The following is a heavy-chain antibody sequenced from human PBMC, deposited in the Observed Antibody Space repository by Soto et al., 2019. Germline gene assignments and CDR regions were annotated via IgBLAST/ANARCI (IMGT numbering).Heavy chain of an antibody. D-gene: IGHD4-17*01. J-gene: IGHJ4*02. CDR1: GGSFSGYY. CDR3: AIVEFYGLVDY. CDR2: INHSGST. V-gene: IGHV4-34*01. Sequence: PSETLSLTCAVYGGSFSGYYWSWIRQPLEKGLEWIGEINHSGSTNYNPSLKSRVTISVDTSKNQFSLKLSSVTAADTAVYYCAIVEFYGLVDYWGQGTLVTVSS.